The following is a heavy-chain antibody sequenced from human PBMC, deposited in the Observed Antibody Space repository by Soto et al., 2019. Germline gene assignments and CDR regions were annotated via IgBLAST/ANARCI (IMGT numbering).Heavy chain of an antibody. V-gene: IGHV4-4*02. CDR1: GGSINSVNW. D-gene: IGHD1-1*01. Sequence: QVQPQESGPGLVKPSDTLSLPCAVSGGSINSVNWWSWVRQSPGKGLEWIGEMRPVGSTNYNPSCKSRVTVSMDKSRNQCSLKMSSVTAADTAVYFCARHGHNIYGFDVWGRGTTVTVSS. CDR3: ARHGHNIYGFDV. J-gene: IGHJ6*01. CDR2: MRPVGST.